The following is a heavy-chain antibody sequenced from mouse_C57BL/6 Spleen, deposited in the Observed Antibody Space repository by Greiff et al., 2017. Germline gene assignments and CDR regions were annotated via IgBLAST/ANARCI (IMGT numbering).Heavy chain of an antibody. Sequence: QVQLKQPGAELVRPGSSVKLSCTASGYTFTSYSMHWVQQTPIQGLEWIGNIDPSDSDTHYTQKFKDKATLTVDKSSSKAYMQLSSLTSEDSAVYCGARHGGYHPFAYWGQGTLVTVSA. CDR3: ARHGGYHPFAY. D-gene: IGHD2-3*01. CDR2: IDPSDSDT. CDR1: GYTFTSYS. V-gene: IGHV1-52*01. J-gene: IGHJ3*01.